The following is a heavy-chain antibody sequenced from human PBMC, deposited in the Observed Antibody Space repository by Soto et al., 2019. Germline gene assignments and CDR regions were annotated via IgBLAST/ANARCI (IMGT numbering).Heavy chain of an antibody. V-gene: IGHV4-39*01. Sequence: FDTLFLTRTFGWLPLPCIFFCFDPATPPPGKGLEWIGSIYYSGSTYYNQSLKSRVTISVDTSKNQFSLKLSSVTAADTAVYYCARHHSSGWYVNSYYYYMDVWGKGTTVS. D-gene: IGHD6-19*01. J-gene: IGHJ6*03. CDR2: IYYSGST. CDR1: WLPLPCIFFC. CDR3: ARHHSSGWYVNSYYYYMDV.